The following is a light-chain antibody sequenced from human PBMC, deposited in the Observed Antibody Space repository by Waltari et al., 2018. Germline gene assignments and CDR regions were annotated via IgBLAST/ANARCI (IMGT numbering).Light chain of an antibody. Sequence: SSELAQDPAVSVAMGQTVRLTCQRVSLSSYYASWYQQRPGQAPILVIYDKNNRPSGVPDRFSGSSSHNTGSLTITGAQAEDEASYYCHSRDASGVAGSFGGGTKLTVL. V-gene: IGLV3-19*01. CDR3: HSRDASGVAGS. CDR1: SLSSYY. CDR2: DKN. J-gene: IGLJ2*01.